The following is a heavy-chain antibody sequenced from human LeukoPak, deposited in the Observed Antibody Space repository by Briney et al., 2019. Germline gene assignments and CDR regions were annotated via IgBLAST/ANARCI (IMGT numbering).Heavy chain of an antibody. CDR2: IYTSGST. Sequence: PSETLSLTCTVSGGSISSYYWSWIRQPAGKGLEWIGRIYTSGSTNYNPSLKSRVTMSVDTSKSQFSLKLSSVTAADTAVYYCARGQAVPAAIPFDYWGQGTLVTVSS. D-gene: IGHD2-2*02. V-gene: IGHV4-4*07. CDR1: GGSISSYY. CDR3: ARGQAVPAAIPFDY. J-gene: IGHJ4*02.